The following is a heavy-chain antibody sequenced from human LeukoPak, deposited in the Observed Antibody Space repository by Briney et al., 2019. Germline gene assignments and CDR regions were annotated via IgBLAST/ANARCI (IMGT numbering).Heavy chain of an antibody. D-gene: IGHD3-10*01. Sequence: GGSLRLSCAASGFTFSSYWMSWVRQARGKGLEWVANIKQDGSEKYYVDSVKGRFTISRDNAKNSLYLQMNSLRAEDTAVYYCARDHYGSGSYYYYGMDVWGKGTTVTVSS. J-gene: IGHJ6*04. V-gene: IGHV3-7*03. CDR3: ARDHYGSGSYYYYGMDV. CDR1: GFTFSSYW. CDR2: IKQDGSEK.